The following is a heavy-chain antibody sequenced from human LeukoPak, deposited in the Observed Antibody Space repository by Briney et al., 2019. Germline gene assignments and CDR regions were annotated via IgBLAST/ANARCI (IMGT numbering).Heavy chain of an antibody. CDR3: AKGGYYDSGRYLNY. D-gene: IGHD3-22*01. V-gene: IGHV3-30-3*01. J-gene: IGHJ4*02. CDR2: ISYDGSNK. Sequence: GGSLRLSCAASGFTFSSYAMHWVRQAPGKGLEWVAVISYDGSNKYYADSVKGRFTISRDNSKNTLYLQMNSLRADDTAVYYCAKGGYYDSGRYLNYWGQGTLVTVSS. CDR1: GFTFSSYA.